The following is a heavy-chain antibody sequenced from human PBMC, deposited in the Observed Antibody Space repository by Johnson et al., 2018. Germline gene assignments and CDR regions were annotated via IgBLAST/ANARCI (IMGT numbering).Heavy chain of an antibody. CDR2: IYPGDSVT. D-gene: IGHD3-9*01. CDR1: GYSFASYW. V-gene: IGHV5-51*01. Sequence: VQLVQCGAEVKKPGESLKISCKGSGYSFASYWIGWVGQMPGRGLERMGLIYPGDSVTRYSPSFQGQVTISADKSISTAHLHWSSLKASDTALYYCAIAVSPTGFDIWGQGTKVTVSS. CDR3: AIAVSPTGFDI. J-gene: IGHJ3*02.